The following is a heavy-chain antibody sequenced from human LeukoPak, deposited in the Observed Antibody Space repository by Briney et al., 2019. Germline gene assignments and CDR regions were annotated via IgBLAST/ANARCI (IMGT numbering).Heavy chain of an antibody. CDR2: ISGSGGST. Sequence: GGSLRLSCAASGFTFSSYAMSWVRQAPGKGLEWVSAISGSGGSTYYADSVKGRFTISRDNSKNTLYLQMNSLRAEDTAVYYCAKESTPYCSSTSCPFDYWGQGTLVTVSS. D-gene: IGHD2-2*01. CDR3: AKESTPYCSSTSCPFDY. J-gene: IGHJ4*02. CDR1: GFTFSSYA. V-gene: IGHV3-23*01.